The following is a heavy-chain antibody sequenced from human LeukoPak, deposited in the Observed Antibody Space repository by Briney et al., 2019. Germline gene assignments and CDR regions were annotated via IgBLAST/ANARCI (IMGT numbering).Heavy chain of an antibody. CDR2: ISTSSFM. Sequence: GGSLRLSCAASGFTFSSYSMNWVRQAPGKGLEWVSSISTSSFMYYADSVKGRFTISRDNAKNSLYLQMNSLRAEDTALYYCARNARGYSYGFVIGNYYMDVWGKGTTVTVSS. D-gene: IGHD5-18*01. CDR1: GFTFSSYS. CDR3: ARNARGYSYGFVIGNYYMDV. J-gene: IGHJ6*03. V-gene: IGHV3-21*04.